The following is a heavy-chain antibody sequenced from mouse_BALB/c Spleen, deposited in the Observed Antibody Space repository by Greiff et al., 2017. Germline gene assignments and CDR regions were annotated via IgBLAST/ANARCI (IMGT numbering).Heavy chain of an antibody. V-gene: IGHV1-5*01. J-gene: IGHJ2*01. CDR1: GYTFTSYW. CDR2: IYPGNSDT. Sequence: EVQLQQSGTVLARPGASVKMSCKASGYTFTSYWMHWVKQRPGQGLEWIGAIYPGNSDTSYNQKFKGKAKLTAVTSTNTAYMELSSLTNEDSAVYNGTENYYGSVFDYWGQGTTLTVAS. D-gene: IGHD1-1*01. CDR3: TENYYGSVFDY.